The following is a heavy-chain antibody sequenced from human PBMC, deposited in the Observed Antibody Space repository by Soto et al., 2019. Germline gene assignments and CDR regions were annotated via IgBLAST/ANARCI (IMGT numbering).Heavy chain of an antibody. Sequence: QVQLVQSGAEVKKPGSSVKVSCKASGGTFSSYAISWVRQAPGQGLEWMGGIIPIFGTANYAQKFQGRVTITADESTSTAXMELXXXXXXXTXVYYXARXXXXAXYYYGMDVWGQGTTVTVSS. V-gene: IGHV1-69*12. CDR2: IIPIFGTA. CDR1: GGTFSSYA. J-gene: IGHJ6*02. CDR3: ARXXXXAXYYYGMDV.